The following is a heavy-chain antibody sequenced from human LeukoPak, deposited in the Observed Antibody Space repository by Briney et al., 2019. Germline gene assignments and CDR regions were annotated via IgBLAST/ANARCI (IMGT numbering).Heavy chain of an antibody. CDR3: AKEGYYGSGGFPDS. CDR2: ISHDGSNK. CDR1: GFTFSSYG. D-gene: IGHD3-10*01. J-gene: IGHJ4*02. V-gene: IGHV3-30*18. Sequence: GGSLRLSCEASGFTFSSYGMHWVRRAPGKGLEWMTVISHDGSNKYYVDSVKGRFTISRDNPKSTLYLQMNSLRAEDTAVYYCAKEGYYGSGGFPDSWGQGTLVTVSS.